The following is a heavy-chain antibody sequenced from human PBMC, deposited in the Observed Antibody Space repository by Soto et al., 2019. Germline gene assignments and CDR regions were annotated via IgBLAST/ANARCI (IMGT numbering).Heavy chain of an antibody. CDR2: ILPISGRT. V-gene: IGHV1-69*01. D-gene: IGHD5-12*01. CDR1: GGTFSSLG. J-gene: IGHJ4*02. Sequence: QVQLVQSGAEVKRPGSSVKVSCEASGGTFSSLGFTWVRQAPGQGLEWMGGILPISGRTTFAPKFLGRVTITADESTRNTYMELTALTYDDTAIYYCATRGTQGRWLEFADYWGQGTLVTVSS. CDR3: ATRGTQGRWLEFADY.